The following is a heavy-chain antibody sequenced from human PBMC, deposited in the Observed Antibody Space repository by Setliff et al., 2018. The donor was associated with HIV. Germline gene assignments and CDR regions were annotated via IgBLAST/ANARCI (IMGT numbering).Heavy chain of an antibody. CDR1: GGSFSGYY. J-gene: IGHJ6*03. CDR3: ARVPGYSSGTSYMDV. CDR2: INHSGIT. D-gene: IGHD6-19*01. V-gene: IGHV4-34*01. Sequence: SETLSLTCAVYGGSFSGYYWSWIRQTPGKGLAWIGEINHSGITKYNPSLKRRVTISVDASKNQFSLKLRSVTAADTAVYYCARVPGYSSGTSYMDVWGKGTTVTVSS.